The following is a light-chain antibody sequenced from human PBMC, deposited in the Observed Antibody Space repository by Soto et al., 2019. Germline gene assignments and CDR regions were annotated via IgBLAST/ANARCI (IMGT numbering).Light chain of an antibody. Sequence: LPVTPGEPASXXXRSSQXXXXXXXXXYLDWYLQKPGQSPQLLIYLGXXXXXXVXXXXXXXXXXXXXXXXISRVEAEDVGVYYCMQALQTLFTFGPGTKVDXK. CDR1: QXXXXXXXXXY. J-gene: IGKJ3*01. CDR2: LGX. CDR3: MQALQTLFT. V-gene: IGKV2-28*01.